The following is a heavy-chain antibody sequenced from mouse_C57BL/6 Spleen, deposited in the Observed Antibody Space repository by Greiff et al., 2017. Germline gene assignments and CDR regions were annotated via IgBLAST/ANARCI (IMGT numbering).Heavy chain of an antibody. Sequence: EVKLVESGGDLVKPGGSLKLSCAASGFTFSSYGMSWVRQTPDKRLEWVATISSGGSYTYYPDSVKGRFTISRDNAKNTLYLQMSRLKSEDTAMXYCARQELTYYFDYWGQGTTLTVSS. CDR2: ISSGGSYT. CDR1: GFTFSSYG. V-gene: IGHV5-6*01. CDR3: ARQELTYYFDY. J-gene: IGHJ2*01. D-gene: IGHD4-1*01.